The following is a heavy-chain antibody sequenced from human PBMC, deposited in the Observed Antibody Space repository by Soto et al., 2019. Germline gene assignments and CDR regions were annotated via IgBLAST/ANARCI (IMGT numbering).Heavy chain of an antibody. J-gene: IGHJ4*02. V-gene: IGHV1-18*04. CDR3: ATDEKDDCSSINCHYLDH. CDR2: ISLHNGDT. CDR1: GISYG. D-gene: IGHD2-15*01. Sequence: QVHLVQSGAEVKNPGASVKVSCKAVGISYGISWVRQAPGQALEWMGGISLHNGDTNNAPNLQGRITITTDTSTSTTYMELRSLRSDDTAVYYCATDEKDDCSSINCHYLDHGGQGTLVTVSS.